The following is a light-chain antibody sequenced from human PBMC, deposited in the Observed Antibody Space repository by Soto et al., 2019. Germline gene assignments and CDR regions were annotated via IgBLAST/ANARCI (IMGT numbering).Light chain of an antibody. Sequence: QSVLTQPPSVSGAPGQRVTISCTGSSSNIGAGYDVHWYQQFPGTTPKFLIYGNTNRPSGVPDRFSASKSGTSASLDITGLQAEDAAEYFCQSYDSSLTVVFGGGTKVTVL. J-gene: IGLJ2*01. V-gene: IGLV1-40*01. CDR3: QSYDSSLTVV. CDR1: SSNIGAGYD. CDR2: GNT.